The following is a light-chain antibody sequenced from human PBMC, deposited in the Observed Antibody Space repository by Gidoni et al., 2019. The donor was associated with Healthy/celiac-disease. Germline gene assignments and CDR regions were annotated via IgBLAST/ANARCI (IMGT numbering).Light chain of an antibody. CDR1: RASCIVMDTT. CDR3: MQALQTPPT. V-gene: IGKV2-28*01. Sequence: DIVMTQSPLSLPVTLESRPPSPAGLVRASCIVMDTTIWIGTCRSQGSLHSSGVPDRFSGSGSGTDFTLKISRVEAEDVGVYYCMQALQTPPTFGQGTRLEIK. J-gene: IGKJ5*01.